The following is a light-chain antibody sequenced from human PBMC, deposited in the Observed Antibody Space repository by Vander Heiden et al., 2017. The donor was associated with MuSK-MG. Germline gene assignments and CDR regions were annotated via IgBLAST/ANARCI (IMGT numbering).Light chain of an antibody. V-gene: IGLV1-40*01. CDR2: GNS. CDR3: QSYDSSLSGYV. CDR1: SSNIGAGYD. J-gene: IGLJ1*01. Sequence: QSVLTQPPSVSGAPGQRGPISGTGSSSNIGAGYDVHWYQQLPGTAPKLLIYGNSNRPSGVPDRFSGSKSGTSASLAITGLQAEDEADYYCQSYDSSLSGYVFGTGTKVTVL.